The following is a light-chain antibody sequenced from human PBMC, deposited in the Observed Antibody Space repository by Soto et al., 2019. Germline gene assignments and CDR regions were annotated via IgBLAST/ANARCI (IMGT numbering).Light chain of an antibody. Sequence: VLSQSPGRLSLSPGERATLSCRASQSVPSTYFAWYQQKSGQPPRLLISGTSNRATGIPDRFSGSASGRDFTLTISRLEPEDFAVYFCQQFGNSPWTFGQGTKV. V-gene: IGKV3-20*01. J-gene: IGKJ1*01. CDR1: QSVPSTY. CDR3: QQFGNSPWT. CDR2: GTS.